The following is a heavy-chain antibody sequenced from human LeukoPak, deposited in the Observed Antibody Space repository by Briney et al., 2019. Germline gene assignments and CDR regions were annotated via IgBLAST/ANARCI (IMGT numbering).Heavy chain of an antibody. D-gene: IGHD3-10*01. CDR1: GGSISSYY. V-gene: IGHV4-59*08. CDR3: ARFNTVRGLEPTYYYYGMDV. Sequence: SSETLSLTCTVSGGSISSYYWSWIRQPPGKGLEWIGYIYYSGSTNYNPSLKSRVTISVDTSKNQFSLKLSSVTAADTAVYYCARFNTVRGLEPTYYYYGMDVWGQGTTVTVSS. CDR2: IYYSGST. J-gene: IGHJ6*02.